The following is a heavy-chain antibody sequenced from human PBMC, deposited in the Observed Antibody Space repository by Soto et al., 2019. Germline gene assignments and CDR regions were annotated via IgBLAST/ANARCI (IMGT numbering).Heavy chain of an antibody. CDR1: GGSFSGYY. CDR2: INHSGSP. CDR3: ARGGVANYDFWSGYYSSGWFDP. Sequence: QVQLQQWGAGLLKPSETLSLTCAVYGGSFSGYYWSWIRQPPGKGLEWIGEINHSGSPNYNPSLKSRVTISVDTSKNQFSLKLSSVTAADTAVYYCARGGVANYDFWSGYYSSGWFDPWGQGTLVTVSS. J-gene: IGHJ5*02. V-gene: IGHV4-34*01. D-gene: IGHD3-3*01.